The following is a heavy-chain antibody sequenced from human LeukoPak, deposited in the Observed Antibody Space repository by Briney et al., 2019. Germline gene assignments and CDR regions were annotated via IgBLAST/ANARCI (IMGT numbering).Heavy chain of an antibody. CDR3: ARGEGGDYDILTGYYIWWGDYCYYYGMDV. CDR2: MNPNSGNT. J-gene: IGHJ6*02. Sequence: ASVKVSCKASGYTFTSYDINWVRQATGQGLEWMGWMNPNSGNTGYAQKFQGRVTMTRNTSISTAYMELSSLRSEDTAVYYCARGEGGDYDILTGYYIWWGDYCYYYGMDVWGPGTTVTVSS. CDR1: GYTFTSYD. V-gene: IGHV1-8*01. D-gene: IGHD3-9*01.